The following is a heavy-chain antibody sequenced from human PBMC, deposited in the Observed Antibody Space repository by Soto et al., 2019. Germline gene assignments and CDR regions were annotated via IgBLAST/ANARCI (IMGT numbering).Heavy chain of an antibody. J-gene: IGHJ6*02. Sequence: SETLSLTCAVSGDSISISNWWSGVRQPPGKGLEWIGEIYHSGSTNYNPSLKSRVTISVDKSKNQFSLKLSSVTAADTAVYYCARDKPPGTSVTYYYGMDVWGQGTTVT. CDR3: ARDKPPGTSVTYYYGMDV. CDR1: GDSISISNW. D-gene: IGHD6-13*01. CDR2: IYHSGST. V-gene: IGHV4-4*02.